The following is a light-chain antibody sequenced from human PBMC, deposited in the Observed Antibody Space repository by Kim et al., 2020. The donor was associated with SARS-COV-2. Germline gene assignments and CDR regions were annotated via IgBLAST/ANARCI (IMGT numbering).Light chain of an antibody. J-gene: IGKJ2*01. CDR2: DAF. CDR1: QSIGSS. Sequence: EIVLTQSPVTLSLSPGESATLSCRASQSIGSSLAWYQHKPGQAPRLLIYDAFNRATGIPARFSGSGSGTDFTLTISSLEPEDFVVYYCQQRSNWYTFGQGTRLEI. V-gene: IGKV3-11*01. CDR3: QQRSNWYT.